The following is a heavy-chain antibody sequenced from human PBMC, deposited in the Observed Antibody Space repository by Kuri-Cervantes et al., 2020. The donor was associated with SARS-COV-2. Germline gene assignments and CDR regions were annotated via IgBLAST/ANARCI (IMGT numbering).Heavy chain of an antibody. D-gene: IGHD3-3*01. CDR1: GGSISSYY. CDR2: IYYSGST. CDR3: ARHVVSGWSGYFDD. Sequence: ESLKISCTVSGGSISSYYWSWIRQPPGKGLEWIGYIYYSGSTNYNPSLKSRVTISVDTSKNQFSLKLSSVTAADTAVYYCARHVVSGWSGYFDDWGQGTLVTVSS. J-gene: IGHJ4*02. V-gene: IGHV4-59*08.